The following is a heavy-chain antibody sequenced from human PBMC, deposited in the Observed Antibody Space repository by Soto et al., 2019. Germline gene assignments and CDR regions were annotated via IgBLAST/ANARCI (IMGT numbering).Heavy chain of an antibody. CDR3: ARANYYYGSGSYFTYGMDV. D-gene: IGHD3-10*01. CDR2: IIPIFGTA. J-gene: IGHJ6*02. Sequence: ASVKVSFKASGGTFSSYAISWVRQAPGQGLEWMGGIIPIFGTANYAQKFQGRVTITADESTSTAYMELSSLRSEDTAVYYCARANYYYGSGSYFTYGMDVWGQGTTVTVSS. CDR1: GGTFSSYA. V-gene: IGHV1-69*13.